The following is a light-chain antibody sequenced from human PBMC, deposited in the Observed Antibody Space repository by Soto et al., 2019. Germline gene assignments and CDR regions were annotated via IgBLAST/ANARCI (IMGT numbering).Light chain of an antibody. Sequence: QSALAQPRSVSGSPGQSVSVSCTGTSSDIGGYNSVSWYQQHPGKAPKLMIYDVTMRPSGVPDRFSGSKSGNTASLTISGLQAEDEADYYCCSYAGRDTFKVFGGGTQLTVL. CDR3: CSYAGRDTFKV. CDR2: DVT. CDR1: SSDIGGYNS. J-gene: IGLJ2*01. V-gene: IGLV2-11*01.